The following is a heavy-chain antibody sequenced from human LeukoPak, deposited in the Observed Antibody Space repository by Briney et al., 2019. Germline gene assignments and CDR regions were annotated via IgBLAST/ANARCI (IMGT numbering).Heavy chain of an antibody. CDR1: GGSISSYY. J-gene: IGHJ4*02. CDR3: ARHTDIAPLSSLKY. V-gene: IGHV4-59*08. D-gene: IGHD6-13*01. Sequence: SSETLSLTCTVSGGSISSYYWSWIRQTPGKGLEWIGDIYYSGSTNYNPSLKSRVTISVDTSKYQFSLKLSSVTAADTAVYYCARHTDIAPLSSLKYWGQGTLVTVSS. CDR2: IYYSGST.